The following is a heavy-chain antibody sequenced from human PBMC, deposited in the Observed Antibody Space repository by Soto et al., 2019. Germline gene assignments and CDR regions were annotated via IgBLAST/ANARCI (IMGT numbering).Heavy chain of an antibody. Sequence: ASVKVSCKASGDTFKNCVISWVREAPGQGLEWMGGIIPLFGTTDFAQRFQGRLTITTDESTTTAYMELSRLRSEDTATYYCAAELGFGKLSVVWGQGTTVTVSS. CDR3: AAELGFGKLSVV. V-gene: IGHV1-69*05. J-gene: IGHJ6*02. CDR2: IIPLFGTT. CDR1: GDTFKNCV. D-gene: IGHD3-10*01.